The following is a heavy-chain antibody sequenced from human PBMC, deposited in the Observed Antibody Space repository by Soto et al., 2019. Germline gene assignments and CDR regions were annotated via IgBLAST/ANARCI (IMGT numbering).Heavy chain of an antibody. V-gene: IGHV3-30*18. CDR1: GFTFNTYA. J-gene: IGHJ2*01. CDR2: ITPDGTEQ. Sequence: QVQLMESGGGVVQPGRSLRLSSAASGFTFNTYAMHWVRQAPGKGLEWVAVITPDGTEQYYADSVKGRFTSSRDNSKNTLYLQMNSLGLEDMSIYHCAKRGILGAQGMAYFDLWGRGTLVTVSS. D-gene: IGHD1-26*01. CDR3: AKRGILGAQGMAYFDL.